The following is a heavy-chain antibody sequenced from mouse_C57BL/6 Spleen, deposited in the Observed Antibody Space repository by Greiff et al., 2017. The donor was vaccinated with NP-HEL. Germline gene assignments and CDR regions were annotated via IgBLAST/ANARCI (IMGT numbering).Heavy chain of an antibody. D-gene: IGHD2-4*01. V-gene: IGHV2-2*01. Sequence: VQLQQSGPGLVQPSQSLSITCTVSGFSLTSYGVHWVRQSPGKGLEWLGVIWSGGSTDYNAAFISRLSISKDNSKSQVFFKMNSLQADDTAIYYCARGGSYYDYDGYYAMDYWGQGTSVTVSS. CDR3: ARGGSYYDYDGYYAMDY. CDR1: GFSLTSYG. CDR2: IWSGGST. J-gene: IGHJ4*01.